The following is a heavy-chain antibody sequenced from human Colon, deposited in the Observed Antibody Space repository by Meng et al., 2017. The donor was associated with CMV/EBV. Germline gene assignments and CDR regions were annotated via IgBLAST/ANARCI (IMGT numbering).Heavy chain of an antibody. J-gene: IGHJ4*02. Sequence: GESLKISCAASGFTFSSYAMSWVRQAPGKGLEWVSAISGSGGSTYYADSVKGRFTISRDNSKNTLYLQMNSLRAEDTAVYYCARNIEMAAMRGCFDYWGQGTLVTVSS. CDR2: ISGSGGST. V-gene: IGHV3-23*01. CDR3: ARNIEMAAMRGCFDY. CDR1: GFTFSSYA. D-gene: IGHD5-24*01.